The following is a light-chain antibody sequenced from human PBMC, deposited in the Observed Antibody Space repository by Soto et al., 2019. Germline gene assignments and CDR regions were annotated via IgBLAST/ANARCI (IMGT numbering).Light chain of an antibody. V-gene: IGKV3-15*01. CDR2: GAS. J-gene: IGKJ4*01. CDR3: QHYYERPLT. CDR1: QSISTN. Sequence: EIGMTQSPATLSVSPGERATLSCRASQSISTNLAWYQQKPGQGPRLLIFGASTRAIGIPARFSGSGSGTDFTLTISSLQSEDFAVYFCQHYYERPLTFGGGTKVDI.